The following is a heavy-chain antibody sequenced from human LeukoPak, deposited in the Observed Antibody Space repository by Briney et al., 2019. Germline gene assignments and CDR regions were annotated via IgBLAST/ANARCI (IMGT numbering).Heavy chain of an antibody. Sequence: PGGSLRLSCAASRFTFSSYLMHWVRQAPGKGLVWVSRINTDGRSTSYADSVKGRFTISRDNAKNTLYLQMNSLRAEDTAVYYCARAGAAPLTDYWGQGTLVTVSS. J-gene: IGHJ4*02. CDR2: INTDGRST. CDR3: ARAGAAPLTDY. CDR1: RFTFSSYL. V-gene: IGHV3-74*01. D-gene: IGHD6-13*01.